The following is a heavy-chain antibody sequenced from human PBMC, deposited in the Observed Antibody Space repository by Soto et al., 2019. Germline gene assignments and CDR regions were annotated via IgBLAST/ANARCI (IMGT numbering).Heavy chain of an antibody. V-gene: IGHV3-11*06. CDR3: ARRGGYGYYFDY. D-gene: IGHD5-18*01. CDR2: ISGSSSYT. CDR1: GFTFRDYY. J-gene: IGHJ4*02. Sequence: LRLSCAASGFTFRDYYMSWIRQVPGKGLERVSYISGSSSYTKYADSVSGRFTVSRDNAKNSLYLQMNSLRAEDTAVYYCARRGGYGYYFDYWGQGTLVTVSS.